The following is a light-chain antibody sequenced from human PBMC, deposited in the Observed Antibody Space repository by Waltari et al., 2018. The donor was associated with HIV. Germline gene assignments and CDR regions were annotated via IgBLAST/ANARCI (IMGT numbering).Light chain of an antibody. CDR1: QTINSY. CDR2: AGS. V-gene: IGKV1-39*01. Sequence: DIQMTQSPSSLSASVGDRVTITCRASQTINSYLNWYQQTPGNAPRLLIFAGSNLQSGVPSRFSGSGSGTDFILTVSSLQAEDVAVYYCHQYYSTPHTFGQGTKLEIK. J-gene: IGKJ2*01. CDR3: HQYYSTPHT.